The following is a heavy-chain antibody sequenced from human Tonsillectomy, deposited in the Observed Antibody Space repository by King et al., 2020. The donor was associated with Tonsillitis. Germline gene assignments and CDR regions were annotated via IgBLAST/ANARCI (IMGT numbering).Heavy chain of an antibody. Sequence: QLQESGPGLVKPSGTLSLTCAVSGDSISASNWWSWVRQPPGKGLEWIGRNYHSGTTNYNPSLKSRVTISVDKSNNQFSLKLSSMTAADTAVYYCARTEYYDILTGHYKRARDYWGQGTLVTVSS. J-gene: IGHJ4*02. CDR3: ARTEYYDILTGHYKRARDY. CDR2: NYHSGTT. CDR1: GDSISASNW. V-gene: IGHV4-4*02. D-gene: IGHD3-9*01.